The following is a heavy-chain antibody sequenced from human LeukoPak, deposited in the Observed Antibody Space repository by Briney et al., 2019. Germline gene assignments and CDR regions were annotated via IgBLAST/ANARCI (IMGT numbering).Heavy chain of an antibody. Sequence: GSLLLSCVASRFTFSNYWMSWVRQAPGKGLEWVANINQDGSKKRYADSMKGRFTISRDNAKESLYLQLNSLRAEDTAVYYCAKWGPYCVGDYCPALDSWGPGTLVTVSS. CDR2: INQDGSKK. CDR1: RFTFSNYW. D-gene: IGHD2-21*02. CDR3: AKWGPYCVGDYCPALDS. V-gene: IGHV3-7*01. J-gene: IGHJ4*02.